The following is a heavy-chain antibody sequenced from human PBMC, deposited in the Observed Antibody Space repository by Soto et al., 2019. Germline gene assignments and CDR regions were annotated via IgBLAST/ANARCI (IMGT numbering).Heavy chain of an antibody. V-gene: IGHV3-33*08. J-gene: IGHJ4*02. Sequence: GGSLRLSCAASGFTFSSYVMHWVRQAPGKGLEWVAVIWYDGSNKYYADSVKGRFTISRDNSKNTLYLQMNSLRAEDTAVYYCARGCSGGSCYSSAFDYWGQGTLVTVSS. CDR2: IWYDGSNK. CDR1: GFTFSSYV. CDR3: ARGCSGGSCYSSAFDY. D-gene: IGHD2-15*01.